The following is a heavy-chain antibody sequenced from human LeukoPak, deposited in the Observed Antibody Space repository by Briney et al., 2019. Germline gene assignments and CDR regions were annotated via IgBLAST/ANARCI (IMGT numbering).Heavy chain of an antibody. CDR3: GRTSFHFPLGMDV. D-gene: IGHD2-2*01. CDR1: GGSISSYY. V-gene: IGHV4-59*08. J-gene: IGHJ6*02. CDR2: IYYSGST. Sequence: PSETLSLTCTVSGGSISSYYWSWIRQPPGKGLEWIGYIYYSGSTNYNPSLKSRVTISVDTSKNQFSLKLSSVTAADTAVYYCGRTSFHFPLGMDVWGQGTTVTVSS.